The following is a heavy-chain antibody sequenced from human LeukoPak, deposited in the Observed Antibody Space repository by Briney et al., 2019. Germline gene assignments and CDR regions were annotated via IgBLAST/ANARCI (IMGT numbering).Heavy chain of an antibody. D-gene: IGHD3-22*01. CDR1: GFTFSSYA. CDR3: ARDRYDSSGALFDP. CDR2: ISYDGSNK. V-gene: IGHV3-30-3*01. Sequence: GGSLRLSCAASGFTFSSYAMHWVRQAPGKGLEWVAVISYDGSNKYYADSVKGRFTISRDNSKNTLYLQMNSLRAEDTAVYYCARDRYDSSGALFDPWGQGTLVTVSS. J-gene: IGHJ5*02.